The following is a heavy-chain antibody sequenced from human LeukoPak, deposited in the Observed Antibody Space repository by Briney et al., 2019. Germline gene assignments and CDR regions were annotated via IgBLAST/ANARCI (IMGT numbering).Heavy chain of an antibody. CDR1: GGSFSGYY. CDR3: ARTVLGYCSSTSCDMAYYFDY. D-gene: IGHD2-2*02. Sequence: SETLSLTCAVYGGSFSGYYWSWIRQPPGKGLEWIGEINHSGSTNYNPSLKSRVTISVDTSKNQFSLKLSSVTAADTAVYYCARTVLGYCSSTSCDMAYYFDYWGQGTLVTVSS. V-gene: IGHV4-34*01. J-gene: IGHJ4*02. CDR2: INHSGST.